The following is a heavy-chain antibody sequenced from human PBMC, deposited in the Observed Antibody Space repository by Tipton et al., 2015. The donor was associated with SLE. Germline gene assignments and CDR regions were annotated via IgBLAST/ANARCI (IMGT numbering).Heavy chain of an antibody. D-gene: IGHD1-14*01. CDR1: GGSLSSYF. V-gene: IGHV4-59*01. CDR2: ISYSEST. Sequence: TLSLTCTVSGGSLSSYFWTWVRQPPGKGLEWIGDISYSESTSYNPSLKSRVTISVDRSKNLFSLKLNSVTAADTALYYCARGHPGNSFDYWGQGTLVTVSS. CDR3: ARGHPGNSFDY. J-gene: IGHJ4*02.